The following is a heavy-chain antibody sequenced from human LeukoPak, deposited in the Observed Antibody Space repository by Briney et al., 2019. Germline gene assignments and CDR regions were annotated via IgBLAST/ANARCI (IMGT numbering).Heavy chain of an antibody. CDR3: AREKASIAVAGTGGGDY. Sequence: GGSLRLSCAASGFTVSSNYMSWVRQAPGKGLEWVSVIYSGGSTYYADSVKGRFTISRDNSKNTLYLQMNSLRAEDTAVYYCAREKASIAVAGTGGGDYWGQGTLVTVSS. CDR1: GFTVSSNY. V-gene: IGHV3-66*01. CDR2: IYSGGST. D-gene: IGHD6-19*01. J-gene: IGHJ4*02.